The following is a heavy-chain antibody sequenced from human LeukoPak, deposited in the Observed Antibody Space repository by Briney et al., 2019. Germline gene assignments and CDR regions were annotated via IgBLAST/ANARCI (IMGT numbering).Heavy chain of an antibody. J-gene: IGHJ6*02. Sequence: GGSLRLSCAASGFTFNNYAMSWVRQAPGKGLEWVSGISGSGGSTYYADSVKGRFTISRDNSKNTLYLQMNSLRAEDTAVYYCAREAVITMVRGVIHYYYYGMDVWGQGTTVTVSS. CDR3: AREAVITMVRGVIHYYYYGMDV. V-gene: IGHV3-23*01. CDR2: ISGSGGST. D-gene: IGHD3-10*01. CDR1: GFTFNNYA.